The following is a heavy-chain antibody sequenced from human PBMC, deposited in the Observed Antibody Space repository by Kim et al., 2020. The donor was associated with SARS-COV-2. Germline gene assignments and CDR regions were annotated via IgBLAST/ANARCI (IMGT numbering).Heavy chain of an antibody. J-gene: IGHJ4*02. D-gene: IGHD6-13*01. V-gene: IGHV1-46*01. CDR3: ARGPPSGYRSSVRTVNFDY. CDR1: GYTFTSYY. Sequence: ASVKVSCKASGYTFTSYYMHWVRQAPGQGLEWMGIINPSGGSTSYAQKFQGRVTMTRDTSTSTVYMELSSLRSEDTAVYYCARGPPSGYRSSVRTVNFDYWGQGTLVTVSS. CDR2: INPSGGST.